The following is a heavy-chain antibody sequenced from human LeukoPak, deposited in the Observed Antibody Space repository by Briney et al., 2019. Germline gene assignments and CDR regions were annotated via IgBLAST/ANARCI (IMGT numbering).Heavy chain of an antibody. V-gene: IGHV1-2*02. CDR1: GYTFTGYY. J-gene: IGHJ6*03. CDR2: INPNSGGT. Sequence: GAXVKVSCKASGYTFTGYYMHWVRQAPGQGLEWMGWINPNSGGTNYAQKFQGRVTMTRDTSISTAYMELSRLRSDDTAVYYCARAPLYGSGSLYYYYMDVWGKGTTVTISS. D-gene: IGHD3-10*01. CDR3: ARAPLYGSGSLYYYYMDV.